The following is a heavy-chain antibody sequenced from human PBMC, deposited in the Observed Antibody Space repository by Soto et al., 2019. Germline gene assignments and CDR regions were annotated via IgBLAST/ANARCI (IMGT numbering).Heavy chain of an antibody. CDR1: GDSVSSNSAA. CDR2: TYYRSKWYN. V-gene: IGHV6-1*01. CDR3: ARDNRGRYQPSYYYYMDV. J-gene: IGHJ6*03. Sequence: PSQTLSLTCAISGDSVSSNSAAWNWIRQSPSRSLEWLGRTYYRSKWYNDYAVSVKSRITINPDTSKNQFSLQLNSVTPEDTAVYYCARDNRGRYQPSYYYYMDVWGKGTTVTVSS. D-gene: IGHD2-2*01.